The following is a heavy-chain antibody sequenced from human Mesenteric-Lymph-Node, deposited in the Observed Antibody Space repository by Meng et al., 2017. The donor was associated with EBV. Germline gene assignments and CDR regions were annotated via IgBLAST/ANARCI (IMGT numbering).Heavy chain of an antibody. J-gene: IGHJ4*02. V-gene: IGHV1-69*06. D-gene: IGHD6-13*01. CDR3: ARDSGAIAAAGNFDY. Sequence: LVQLGVGVKRPGSPVKVSCKAAGGTFTSYAFSWVRQAPGQGLEWMGGVIPIFGTAKYAQKFQGRVTITADKSTTTAYMDLSNLRSEDTAVYYCARDSGAIAAAGNFDYWGQGTLVTVSS. CDR2: VIPIFGTA. CDR1: GGTFTSYA.